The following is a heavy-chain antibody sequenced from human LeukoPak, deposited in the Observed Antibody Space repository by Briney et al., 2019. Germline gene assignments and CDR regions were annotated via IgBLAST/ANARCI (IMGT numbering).Heavy chain of an antibody. CDR1: GGSFSGYY. Sequence: PSETLSLTCAVYGGSFSGYYWSWIRQPPGKGLEWIGEINHSGSTNYNPSLKSRVTISVDTSKNQFSLKLSSVTAADTAVYYCARGGSGSPVPKNWFDPWGQGTLVTVSS. V-gene: IGHV4-34*01. J-gene: IGHJ5*02. CDR2: INHSGST. D-gene: IGHD3-10*01. CDR3: ARGGSGSPVPKNWFDP.